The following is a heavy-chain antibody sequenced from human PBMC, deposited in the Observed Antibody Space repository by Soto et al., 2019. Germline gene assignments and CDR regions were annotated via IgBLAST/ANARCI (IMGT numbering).Heavy chain of an antibody. D-gene: IGHD4-17*01. V-gene: IGHV4-39*01. CDR2: IYYSGST. J-gene: IGHJ4*02. CDR3: ARRHREYGETTLDY. Sequence: SETLSLTCTVSGGSISSSSYYWGWIRQPPGKGLEWIGSIYYSGSTYYNPSLKSRVTISVDTSKNQFSLKLSSVTAADTAVYYCARRHREYGETTLDYWGQGTLVTVSS. CDR1: GGSISSSSYY.